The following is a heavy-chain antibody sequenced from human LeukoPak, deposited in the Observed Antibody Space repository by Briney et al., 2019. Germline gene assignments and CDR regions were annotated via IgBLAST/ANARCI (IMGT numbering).Heavy chain of an antibody. D-gene: IGHD2-21*02. CDR3: AKDRDVVVTFIPIDY. Sequence: GGTLRLSCAASGFTFSSYGMSWVRQAPGKGLEWVSAISGSGGSTYYADSVKGRFTISRDNSKNTLYLQMNSLRAEDTAVYYCAKDRDVVVTFIPIDYWGQGTLVTVSS. J-gene: IGHJ4*02. CDR2: ISGSGGST. V-gene: IGHV3-23*01. CDR1: GFTFSSYG.